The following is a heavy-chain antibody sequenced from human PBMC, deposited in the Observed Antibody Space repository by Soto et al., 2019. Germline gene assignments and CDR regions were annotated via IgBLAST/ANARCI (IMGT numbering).Heavy chain of an antibody. CDR1: GFTFSSHA. CDR3: AKLSSSWYAGFFAL. D-gene: IGHD6-13*01. CDR2: LSDSGISI. V-gene: IGHV3-23*01. Sequence: EVQLLESGGGLVQPGGSLRLSCTASGFTFSSHAMTWVRQAPGKGLEWVSGLSDSGISIYYADSVKGRLTISRDNSKKTLYLQINTLRAEDTAVYYCAKLSSSWYAGFFALWGQGTLVTVSS. J-gene: IGHJ4*02.